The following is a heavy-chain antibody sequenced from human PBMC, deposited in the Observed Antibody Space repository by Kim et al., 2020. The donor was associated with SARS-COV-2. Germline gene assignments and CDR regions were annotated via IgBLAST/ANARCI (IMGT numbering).Heavy chain of an antibody. V-gene: IGHV3-23*01. CDR2: ISGSGGST. CDR1: GFTFSSYA. J-gene: IGHJ3*02. D-gene: IGHD2-2*01. CDR3: AKDLSGPRTSRGGGDAFDI. Sequence: GGSLRLSCAASGFTFSSYAMSWVRQAPGKGLEWVSAISGSGGSTYYADSVKGRFTISRDNSKNTLYLQMNSLRAEDTAVYYYAKDLSGPRTSRGGGDAFDIWGRGTMVTVSS.